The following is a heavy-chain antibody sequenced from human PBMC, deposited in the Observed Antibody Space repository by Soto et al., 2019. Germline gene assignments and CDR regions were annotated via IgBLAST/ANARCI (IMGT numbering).Heavy chain of an antibody. J-gene: IGHJ6*02. CDR3: ARNSVSQQLVPYYYYGMDV. CDR1: GYSFTNYW. V-gene: IGHV5-10-1*01. CDR2: IVPSGSYT. Sequence: PGGSLKIFCXGSGYSFTNYWISWVRQRPGQGLEGRGRIVPSGSYTILSPSFQGHVNTSADKSISTAYLQWSSLKASDTAMYYCARNSVSQQLVPYYYYGMDVWGQGTTVTVSS. D-gene: IGHD6-13*01.